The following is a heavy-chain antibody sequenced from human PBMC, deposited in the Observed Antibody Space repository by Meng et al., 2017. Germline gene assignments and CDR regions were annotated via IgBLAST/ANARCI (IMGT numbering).Heavy chain of an antibody. V-gene: IGHV2-5*02. D-gene: IGHD3-22*01. CDR3: AHSQNTYYYDSSGYYDY. CDR1: GFSLSTSGVG. CDR2: IYWDDDK. J-gene: IGHJ4*02. Sequence: SGPTLVKPTQTLTLTCTFSGFSLSTSGVGVGWIRQPPGKALEWLALIYWDDDKRYSTSLKSRLTITKDTSKNQVVLTMTNMDPVDTATYYCAHSQNTYYYDSSGYYDYWGQGTLVTVSS.